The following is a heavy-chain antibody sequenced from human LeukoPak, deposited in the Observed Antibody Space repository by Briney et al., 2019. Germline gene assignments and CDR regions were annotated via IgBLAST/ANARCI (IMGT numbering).Heavy chain of an antibody. D-gene: IGHD3-22*01. V-gene: IGHV4-39*01. CDR2: INYSGNT. J-gene: IGHJ4*02. CDR1: GGSISRSNYY. Sequence: SGTLSLTCTVSGGSISRSNYYWVWLRQPPGKGLEWIATINYSGNTYYNPPLKSRVTISVDTSKNQFSLKLSSVTAADTAVYYCARYWGPYDNSGSYFDYWGQGTLVTVSS. CDR3: ARYWGPYDNSGSYFDY.